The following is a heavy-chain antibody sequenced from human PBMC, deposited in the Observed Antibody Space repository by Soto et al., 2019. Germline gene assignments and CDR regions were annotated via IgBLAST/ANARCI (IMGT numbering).Heavy chain of an antibody. CDR3: ARQSEDYGDYYYYYYMDV. CDR2: IYYSGST. CDR1: GGSISSYY. V-gene: IGHV4-59*08. Sequence: PSETLSLTCTVSGGSISSYYWSWIRQPPGKGLEWIGYIYYSGSTNYNPSLKSRVTISVDTSKNQFSLKLSSVTAADTAVYYCARQSEDYGDYYYYYYMDVWGKGTTVTVSS. J-gene: IGHJ6*03. D-gene: IGHD4-17*01.